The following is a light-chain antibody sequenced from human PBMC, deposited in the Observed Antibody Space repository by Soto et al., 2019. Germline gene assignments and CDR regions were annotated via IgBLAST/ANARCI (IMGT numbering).Light chain of an antibody. V-gene: IGLV2-23*03. CDR3: CSYCGTSTFVV. Sequence: QSALTQPASVSGSPGQSIAISCTGTSSDVGSYNLVSWYQQHPGKAPKVMIYEGSKRPSGVSNRFSGSKSGNTASLKNSGLQAGDEADYSCCSYCGTSTFVVFGGGTKLTVL. J-gene: IGLJ2*01. CDR1: SSDVGSYNL. CDR2: EGS.